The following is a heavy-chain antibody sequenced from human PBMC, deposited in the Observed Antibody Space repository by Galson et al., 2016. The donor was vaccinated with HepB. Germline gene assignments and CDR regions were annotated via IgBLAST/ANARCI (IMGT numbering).Heavy chain of an antibody. CDR1: DGFISSGGHY. V-gene: IGHV4-61*08. D-gene: IGHD3-10*01. CDR2: IYYSGST. Sequence: SETLSLTCTVSDGFISSGGHYWSWIRQHPGKGLEWIGYIYYSGSTHYNPSLKSRVTISVDTSENQFSLKLKSVTAADTAVYYCARMPPHTMVRWERYFDSWGQGTLVTVSS. CDR3: ARMPPHTMVRWERYFDS. J-gene: IGHJ4*02.